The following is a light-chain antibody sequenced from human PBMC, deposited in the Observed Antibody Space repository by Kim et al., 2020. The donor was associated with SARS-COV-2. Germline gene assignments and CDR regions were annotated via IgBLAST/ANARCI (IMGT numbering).Light chain of an antibody. CDR2: KVS. CDR3: MQGTHWPPFT. V-gene: IGKV2-30*02. Sequence: ASISCRSSQSLVHSEGNTYLNWFQQRPGQSPRRLIYKVSNRDSGVPDRFSGSGSGTDFTLKISRVEAEDVGVYYCMQGTHWPPFTFGPGTKVDIK. J-gene: IGKJ3*01. CDR1: QSLVHSEGNTY.